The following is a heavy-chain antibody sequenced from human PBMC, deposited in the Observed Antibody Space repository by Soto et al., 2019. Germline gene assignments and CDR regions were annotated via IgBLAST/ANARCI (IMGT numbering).Heavy chain of an antibody. CDR1: GGTFNNYV. CDR3: AGRCDGTNCLAHFDY. J-gene: IGHJ4*02. Sequence: QVQLVQSGAEVKKPGSSVKVSCRASGGTFNNYVINWVRQAPGQGLEWMAGNIPIFGTPNYAQKFQGRVTITADKSTSTDYMELNSLRSEDTAVYYCAGRCDGTNCLAHFDYWGQGTLVTVSS. V-gene: IGHV1-69*06. CDR2: NIPIFGTP. D-gene: IGHD2-2*01.